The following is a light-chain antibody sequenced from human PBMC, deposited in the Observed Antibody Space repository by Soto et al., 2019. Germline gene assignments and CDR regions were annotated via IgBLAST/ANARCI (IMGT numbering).Light chain of an antibody. Sequence: QAAVTQDPSLTMSTGGTVTLTCASSTEAVTKGLSPKTLQQRHGQPPTALIYSLNKTHSWTPARLSASILGGKAALTPSGVKPEDEAVYSCMIWYACAYYFRTWTKVTVL. J-gene: IGLJ1*01. CDR2: SLN. CDR3: MIWYACAYY. V-gene: IGLV7-43*01. CDR1: TEAVTKGLS.